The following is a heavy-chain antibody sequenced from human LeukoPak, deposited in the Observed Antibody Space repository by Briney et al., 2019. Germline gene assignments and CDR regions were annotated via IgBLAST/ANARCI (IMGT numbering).Heavy chain of an antibody. CDR2: IYYSGST. V-gene: IGHV4-59*01. D-gene: IGHD2-15*01. CDR3: AREDCSGGSCYSDY. Sequence: SETLSLTCTVSGGSISSYYWSWIRQPPGKGLEWIGYIYYSGSTNYNPSLKSRVTISVDTSKNQFSLKLSSVTAADTAVYYCAREDCSGGSCYSDYWGQGTLVTVSS. J-gene: IGHJ4*02. CDR1: GGSISSYY.